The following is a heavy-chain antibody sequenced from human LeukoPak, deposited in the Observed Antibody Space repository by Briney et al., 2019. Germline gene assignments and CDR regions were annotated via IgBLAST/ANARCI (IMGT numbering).Heavy chain of an antibody. D-gene: IGHD2-2*01. J-gene: IGHJ5*02. CDR3: ARSPVVQAPSGWFDP. CDR2: IYYSGST. V-gene: IGHV4-59*01. CDR1: GGSISSYY. Sequence: SETLSLTCTVSGGSISSYYWSWIRQPPGKGLEWIGYIYYSGSTNYNPSLKSRVTISVDTSKNQLSLKLSSVTAADTAVYYCARSPVVQAPSGWFDPWGQGTLVTVSS.